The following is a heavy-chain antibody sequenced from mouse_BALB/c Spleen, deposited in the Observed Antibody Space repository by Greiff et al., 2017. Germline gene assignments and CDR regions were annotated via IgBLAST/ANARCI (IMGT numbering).Heavy chain of an antibody. D-gene: IGHD1-2*01. CDR3: ARGEIRELLRLHLFDY. J-gene: IGHJ2*01. V-gene: IGHV5-6-5*01. CDR1: GFTFSSYA. CDR2: ISSGGST. Sequence: EVKLMESGGGLVKPGGSLKLSCAASGFTFSSYAMSWVRQTPEKRLEWVASISSGGSTYYPDSVKGRFTISRDNARNILYLQMSSLRSEDTAMYYCARGEIRELLRLHLFDYWGQGTTLTVSS.